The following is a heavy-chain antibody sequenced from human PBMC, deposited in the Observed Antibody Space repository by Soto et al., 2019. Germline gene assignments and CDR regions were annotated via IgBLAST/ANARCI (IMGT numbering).Heavy chain of an antibody. CDR2: INHSGST. J-gene: IGHJ6*02. V-gene: IGHV4-34*01. CDR3: ARGPPPTIYYYYGMDV. CDR1: GGSFSGYY. D-gene: IGHD3-9*01. Sequence: QVQLQQWGAGLLKPSETLSLTCAVYGGSFSGYYWSWIRQPPGKGLEWIGEINHSGSTNYNPSLKSRVTISXXAXKXXFSLTLSSVTAADTAVYYCARGPPPTIYYYYGMDVWGQGTTVTVSS.